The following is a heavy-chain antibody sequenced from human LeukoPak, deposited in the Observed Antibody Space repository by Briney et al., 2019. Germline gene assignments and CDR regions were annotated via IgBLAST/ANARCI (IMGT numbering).Heavy chain of an antibody. Sequence: GGSVRLPCAPSGFTFRSYSKNGLRQAPGKGLEWVSSIIGSSTYIYYAGSVKGRFTISRDNAKNSRYLQMNSLRAEDTAVYYCARDRNFDSGGEGTLVTVSS. CDR3: ARDRNFDS. J-gene: IGHJ4*02. V-gene: IGHV3-21*01. CDR2: IIGSSTYI. CDR1: GFTFRSYS.